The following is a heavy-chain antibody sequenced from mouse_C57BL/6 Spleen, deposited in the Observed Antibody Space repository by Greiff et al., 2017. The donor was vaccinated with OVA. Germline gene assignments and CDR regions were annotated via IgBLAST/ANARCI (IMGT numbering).Heavy chain of an antibody. D-gene: IGHD1-1*01. Sequence: QVQLQQPGAELVMPGASVKLSCKASGYTFTSYWMHWVKQRPGQGLEWIGEIDPSDSYTNYNQKFKGKSTLTVDKSSSTAYMQLSRLTSEDSAVYSCARCDYGRMDYWGQGTSVTVSS. CDR3: ARCDYGRMDY. CDR2: IDPSDSYT. J-gene: IGHJ4*01. V-gene: IGHV1-69*01. CDR1: GYTFTSYW.